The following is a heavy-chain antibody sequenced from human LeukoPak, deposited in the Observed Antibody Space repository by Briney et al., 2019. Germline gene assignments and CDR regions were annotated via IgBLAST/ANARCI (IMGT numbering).Heavy chain of an antibody. CDR1: AVSFSSYN. J-gene: IGHJ4*02. CDR3: ATNKGGYFDY. Sequence: PAGSLRLSCADSAVSFSSYNLNWVRQPPGKGLEWVASIISSSSYIYYASSVKGRFTISRDNAKKSLYLQMNSLRAEDTAVYYCATNKGGYFDYWGQGTLVTVSS. V-gene: IGHV3-21*01. CDR2: IISSSSYI. D-gene: IGHD3-16*01.